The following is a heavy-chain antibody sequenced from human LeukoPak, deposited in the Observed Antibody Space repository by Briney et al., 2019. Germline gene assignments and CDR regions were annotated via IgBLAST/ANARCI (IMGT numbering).Heavy chain of an antibody. CDR3: AKDGGLRFLEWPN. CDR1: GFTFDDSA. J-gene: IGHJ4*02. CDR2: ISGDGSTT. V-gene: IGHV3-43*02. D-gene: IGHD3-3*01. Sequence: PGGSLRLSCAASGFTFDDSAMHWVRQAPGKGLEWVSLISGDGSTTYYRDSVKGRFTISRDNSRNSLSLQMNSLRIEDTALYYCAKDGGLRFLEWPNWGQGTLVTVSS.